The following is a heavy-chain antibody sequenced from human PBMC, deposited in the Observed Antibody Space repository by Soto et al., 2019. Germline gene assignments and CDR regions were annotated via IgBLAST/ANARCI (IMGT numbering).Heavy chain of an antibody. CDR2: TYYRSKWYN. Sequence: PSQTLSLTCALSGDSVSSNSAAWNWIRQSPSRGLEWLGRTYYRSKWYNDYAVSVKSRITINPDTSKNQFSLQLNSVTPEDTAVYYCARDTSLGIAAAGTGYYYGMDVWGQGTTVTVSS. CDR3: ARDTSLGIAAAGTGYYYGMDV. D-gene: IGHD6-13*01. V-gene: IGHV6-1*01. J-gene: IGHJ6*02. CDR1: GDSVSSNSAA.